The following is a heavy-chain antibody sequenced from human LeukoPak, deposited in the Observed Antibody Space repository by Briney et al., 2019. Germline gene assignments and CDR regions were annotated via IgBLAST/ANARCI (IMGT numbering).Heavy chain of an antibody. Sequence: ASVKVSCKASGGTFSSYAISWVRQAPGQGLEWMGGIIPIFGTANYAQKFQGRVTITADKSTSTAYMELSSLRSEDTAVYYCARDGVDGEPEDAFDIWGQGTMVTVSS. CDR2: IIPIFGTA. V-gene: IGHV1-69*06. CDR1: GGTFSSYA. J-gene: IGHJ3*02. D-gene: IGHD5-24*01. CDR3: ARDGVDGEPEDAFDI.